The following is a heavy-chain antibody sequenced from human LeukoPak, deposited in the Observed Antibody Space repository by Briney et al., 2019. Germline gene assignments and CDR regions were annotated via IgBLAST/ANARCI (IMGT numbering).Heavy chain of an antibody. CDR1: GGSISSGGYY. V-gene: IGHV4-31*03. CDR3: ARTADTAMEHFDY. J-gene: IGHJ4*02. Sequence: SQTLSLTCTVSGGSISSGGYYWSWIRQHPGKGLEWIGYIYYSGSTYYNPSLKSRVTISVDTSKNQFSLKLSSVTAADTAVYYCARTADTAMEHFDYWGQGTLVTVSS. CDR2: IYYSGST. D-gene: IGHD5-18*01.